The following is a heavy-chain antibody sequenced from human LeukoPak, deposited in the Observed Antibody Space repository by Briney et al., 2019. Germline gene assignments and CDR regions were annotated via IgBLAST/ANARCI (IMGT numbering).Heavy chain of an antibody. CDR3: AKWASDNRAFDL. CDR1: GTSITSYY. CDR2: GHYSGNT. V-gene: IGHV4-59*08. D-gene: IGHD2-8*01. J-gene: IGHJ4*02. Sequence: VKPSETLSLTCTVSGTSITSYYWNWIRQAPGQGPERIGYGHYSGNTKYNPPLKSRVTISVDTSKNQFSLRLSSVTAADTAVYFCAKWASDNRAFDLWGQGTLVTASS.